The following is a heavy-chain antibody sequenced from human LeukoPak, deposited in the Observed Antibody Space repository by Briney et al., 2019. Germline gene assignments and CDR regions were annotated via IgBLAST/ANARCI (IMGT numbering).Heavy chain of an antibody. Sequence: SETLSLTCAVYGGSFSGYYWSWIRQPPGKGLEWIGEINHSGSTNYNPSLKSRVTISVDTSKNQFSLKPSSVTAADTAVYYCARGFCKMAARCHWRWFDPWGQGTLVTVSS. CDR3: ARGFCKMAARCHWRWFDP. CDR1: GGSFSGYY. J-gene: IGHJ5*02. CDR2: INHSGST. V-gene: IGHV4-34*01. D-gene: IGHD6-6*01.